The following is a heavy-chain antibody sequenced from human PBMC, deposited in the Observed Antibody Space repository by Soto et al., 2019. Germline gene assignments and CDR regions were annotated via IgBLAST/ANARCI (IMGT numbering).Heavy chain of an antibody. V-gene: IGHV3-11*01. Sequence: QVQLVVSGGGLVEPGGSLRLSCAASGFKFSDHYMTWIRQAPGKWLEWVSKISGGGTNIYYADSVKGRFTVSRDNAKNSLYLQMNSLRAAYQALSSCAGEQFYYASWFWGQVTRVTVTS. J-gene: IGHJ4*02. D-gene: IGHD3-10*01. CDR3: AGEQFYYASWF. CDR1: GFKFSDHY. CDR2: ISGGGTNI.